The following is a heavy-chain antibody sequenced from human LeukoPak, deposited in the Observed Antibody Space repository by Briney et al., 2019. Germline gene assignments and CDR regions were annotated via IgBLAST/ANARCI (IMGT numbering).Heavy chain of an antibody. CDR3: ARGNDILTGPWWFDP. CDR2: ISGSGGST. V-gene: IGHV3-23*01. CDR1: GFTFSSYA. D-gene: IGHD3-9*01. J-gene: IGHJ5*02. Sequence: GGSLRLSCAASGFTFSSYAMSWVRQAPGKGLEWVSAISGSGGSTYYADSVKGRFTISRDNSKNTLYLQMNSLRAEDTAVYYCARGNDILTGPWWFDPWGQGTLVTVSS.